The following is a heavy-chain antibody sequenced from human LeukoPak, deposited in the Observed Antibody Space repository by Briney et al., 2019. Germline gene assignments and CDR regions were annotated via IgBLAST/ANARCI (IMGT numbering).Heavy chain of an antibody. CDR2: ISGSGDST. D-gene: IGHD6-6*01. V-gene: IGHV3-23*01. CDR1: GFTFSSYA. J-gene: IGHJ4*02. CDR3: AKGYSSSYLLYDY. Sequence: GGSLRLSCAASGFTFSSYAMSWVRQAPGKGLEWVSAISGSGDSTYYADSVKGRFTISRDNSKNTLYLQMDSLRAEDTAVYYCAKGYSSSYLLYDYWGQGTLVTVSS.